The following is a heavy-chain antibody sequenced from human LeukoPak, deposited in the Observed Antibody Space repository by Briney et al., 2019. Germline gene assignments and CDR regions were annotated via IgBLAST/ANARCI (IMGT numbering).Heavy chain of an antibody. CDR3: ARASRGFDY. V-gene: IGHV1-2*02. D-gene: IGHD3-10*01. J-gene: IGHJ4*02. Sequence: ASVKVSCKASGYTFTGYYMHWVRQAPGQGLEWMGWINPNSGGTNYAQKFQGRATITRNTSISTAYMELSSLRSEDTAVYYCARASRGFDYWGQGTLVTVSS. CDR1: GYTFTGYY. CDR2: INPNSGGT.